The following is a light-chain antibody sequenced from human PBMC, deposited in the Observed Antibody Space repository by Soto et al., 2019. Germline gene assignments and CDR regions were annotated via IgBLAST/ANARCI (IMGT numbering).Light chain of an antibody. CDR2: GAS. Sequence: DIPMTQSPSSLSASVGDRVTITCQASQGIGALLAWYQQKPGKAPKLLIYGASRLLRGVPSRFCGSGSGTDLFTIISSLLPADFVAYYYRQPNRYPPTFGQGTKVDIK. CDR1: QGIGAL. J-gene: IGKJ1*01. CDR3: RQPNRYPPT. V-gene: IGKV1-12*01.